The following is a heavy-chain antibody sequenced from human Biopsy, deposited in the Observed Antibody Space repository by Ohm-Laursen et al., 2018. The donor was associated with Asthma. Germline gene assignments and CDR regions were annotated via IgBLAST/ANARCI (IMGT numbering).Heavy chain of an antibody. V-gene: IGHV1-3*01. CDR3: ARDLRYSSGWYPDAFDI. CDR1: GYTFINYA. Sequence: GSSVKVSCKVSGYTFINYAIHWVRQAPGQRLEWMGWINAGNGNTKYSQKFQGRVTITRDTSASTAYMDLSSLRSEDTAVYYCARDLRYSSGWYPDAFDIWGQGTMVTVSS. D-gene: IGHD6-19*01. J-gene: IGHJ3*02. CDR2: INAGNGNT.